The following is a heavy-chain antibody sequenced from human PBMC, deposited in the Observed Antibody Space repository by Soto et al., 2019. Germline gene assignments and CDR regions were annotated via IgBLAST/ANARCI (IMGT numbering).Heavy chain of an antibody. J-gene: IGHJ4*02. Sequence: HPGGSLRLSCAASGFTVSSNYMSWVRQAPGKGLEWVSVIYSGGSTYYADSVKGRFTISRDNSKNTLYLQMNSLRAEDTAVYYCARAPQLLAAYYFDYWGQGTLVTVSS. V-gene: IGHV3-53*01. CDR2: IYSGGST. CDR3: ARAPQLLAAYYFDY. D-gene: IGHD3-3*02. CDR1: GFTVSSNY.